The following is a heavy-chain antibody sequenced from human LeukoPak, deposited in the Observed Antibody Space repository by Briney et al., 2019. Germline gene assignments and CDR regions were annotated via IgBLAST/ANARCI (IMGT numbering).Heavy chain of an antibody. CDR2: IYYSGST. Sequence: SQTLSLTCTVSGGSISSGGYYWSWIRQHPRKGLEWIGYIYYSGSTYYNPSLKSRVTISVDTSKNQFSLKLSSVTAADTAVYYCAREWFGEFDYWGQGTLVTVSS. J-gene: IGHJ4*02. D-gene: IGHD3-10*01. V-gene: IGHV4-31*03. CDR3: AREWFGEFDY. CDR1: GGSISSGGYY.